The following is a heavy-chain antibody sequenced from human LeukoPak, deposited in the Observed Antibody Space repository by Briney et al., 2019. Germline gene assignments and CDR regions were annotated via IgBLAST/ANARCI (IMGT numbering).Heavy chain of an antibody. Sequence: ASVKVSCKASGYTFTSYGISWVRQAPGQGLEWMGWISAYNGNTNYAQKLQGRVTMTTDTSTSTACVELRSLRSDDTAVYYCARARGDFWSGYYTHLDYWGQGTLVTVSS. V-gene: IGHV1-18*01. D-gene: IGHD3-3*01. J-gene: IGHJ4*02. CDR2: ISAYNGNT. CDR1: GYTFTSYG. CDR3: ARARGDFWSGYYTHLDY.